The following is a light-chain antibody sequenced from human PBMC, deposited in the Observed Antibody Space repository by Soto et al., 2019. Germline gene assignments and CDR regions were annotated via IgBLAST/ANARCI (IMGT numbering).Light chain of an antibody. Sequence: QPVLTQSSSASASLGSSVKLTCTLSSGHSSYIIAWHQQQPGKAPRYLMKLEGSGSYNKGSGVPDRFSGSSSGADRYLTIANLQFEDEADYYCETWDFNTWVFGGGTKRTVL. V-gene: IGLV4-60*02. CDR1: SGHSSYI. CDR2: LEGSGSY. CDR3: ETWDFNTWV. J-gene: IGLJ3*02.